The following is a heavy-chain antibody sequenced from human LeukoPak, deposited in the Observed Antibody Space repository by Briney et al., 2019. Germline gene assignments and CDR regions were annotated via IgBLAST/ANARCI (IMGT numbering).Heavy chain of an antibody. Sequence: PGGSLRLSCAASGFTVSSNYMHWVRRAPGKGLEWVASIWHDGNRKYHADSVEGRFTISRDNSKNTVYVQMNSLRADDTAVYYCTKAAGITGTSRDNWFDPWGQGTLVIVSS. CDR1: GFTVSSNY. V-gene: IGHV3-30*02. J-gene: IGHJ5*02. D-gene: IGHD1/OR15-1a*01. CDR3: TKAAGITGTSRDNWFDP. CDR2: IWHDGNRK.